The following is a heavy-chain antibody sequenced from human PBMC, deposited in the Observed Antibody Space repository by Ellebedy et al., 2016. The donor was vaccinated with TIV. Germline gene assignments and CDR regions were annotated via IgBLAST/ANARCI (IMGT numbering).Heavy chain of an antibody. CDR1: GFTFSSNA. J-gene: IGHJ4*02. CDR2: ISGSRGRT. D-gene: IGHD3/OR15-3a*01. CDR3: AKDHPNHFDTTGYYTN. Sequence: PGGSLRLSCAASGFTFSSNAISWVRQAPGTGLDWVSPISGSRGRTYYADSVKGRFNGSRDNVQNTLYLQINGLRVEDTAVYYCAKDHPNHFDTTGYYTNWGPGTLVTVSS. V-gene: IGHV3-23*01.